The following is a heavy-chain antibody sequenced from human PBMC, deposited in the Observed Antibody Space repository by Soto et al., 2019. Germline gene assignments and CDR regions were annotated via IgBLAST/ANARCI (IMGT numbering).Heavy chain of an antibody. CDR3: ARARAMRERSSGFWGGSFVS. Sequence: QVQLVQSGAEVKKPGSSVKVSCKASGGAFSSFDISWVRQAPGLGLEWMGGSIPVLGTTSYAQKFQGRITITADASTRTANLELYSLRPDDTAIYYCARARAMRERSSGFWGGSFVSWGQGALVTVSS. CDR1: GGAFSSFD. V-gene: IGHV1-69*01. D-gene: IGHD3-3*01. CDR2: SIPVLGTT. J-gene: IGHJ5*02.